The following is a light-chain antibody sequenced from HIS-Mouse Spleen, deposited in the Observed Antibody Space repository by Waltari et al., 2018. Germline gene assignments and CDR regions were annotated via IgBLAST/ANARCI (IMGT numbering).Light chain of an antibody. J-gene: IGLJ3*02. CDR3: CSYAGSYWV. CDR2: DVS. Sequence: QSALTQPRSVSGSPGQSVTISCTGTSSDVGGSTYVSWYQPHPGKAPKLMIYDVSKRPSGVPDRFSGSKSGNTASLTISGLQAEDEADYYCCSYAGSYWVFGGGTKLTVL. V-gene: IGLV2-11*01. CDR1: SSDVGGSTY.